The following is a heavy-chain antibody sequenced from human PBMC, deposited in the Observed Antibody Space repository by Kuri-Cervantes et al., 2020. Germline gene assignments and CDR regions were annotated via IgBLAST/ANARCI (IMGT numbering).Heavy chain of an antibody. CDR2: IWYDGSNK. V-gene: IGHV3-33*01. J-gene: IGHJ4*02. D-gene: IGHD5/OR15-5a*01. Sequence: GGSLRLSCAASGFTFSSYGMHWVRQAPGKRLEWVAVIWYDGSNKYYADSVKGRFTISRDNSKNTLYLQMNSLRAGDTAVYYCARERGSFYPSLDYWGQGTLVTVSS. CDR1: GFTFSSYG. CDR3: ARERGSFYPSLDY.